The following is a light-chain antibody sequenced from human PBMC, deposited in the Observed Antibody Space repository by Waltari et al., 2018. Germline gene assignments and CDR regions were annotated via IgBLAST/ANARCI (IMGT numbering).Light chain of an antibody. V-gene: IGKV3-20*01. J-gene: IGKJ1*01. CDR1: QSVSSY. Sequence: EIVLTQSPGTVSLSPGDRATFSCWASQSVSSYLAWSQQKPGQAPRLLIYHASTRATGIPDRFSGSGSGTYFSLTISRLEPEDFAMYYCHQYVESPATFGQGTKVEIK. CDR2: HAS. CDR3: HQYVESPAT.